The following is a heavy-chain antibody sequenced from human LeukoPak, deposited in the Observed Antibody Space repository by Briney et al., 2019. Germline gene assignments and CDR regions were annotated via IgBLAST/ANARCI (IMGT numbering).Heavy chain of an antibody. Sequence: SETLSLTCTVSGGSISSSSYYWGWIRQPPGKGLEWIGSIYYSGSTYYNPSLKSRVTISVDTSKNQFSLKLSSVTAADTAVYYCARVRSEWEPRIFDYWGQGTLVTVSS. CDR3: ARVRSEWEPRIFDY. CDR2: IYYSGST. D-gene: IGHD1-26*01. CDR1: GGSISSSSYY. V-gene: IGHV4-39*07. J-gene: IGHJ4*02.